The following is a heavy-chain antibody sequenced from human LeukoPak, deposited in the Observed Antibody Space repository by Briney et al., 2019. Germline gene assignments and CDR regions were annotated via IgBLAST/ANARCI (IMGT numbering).Heavy chain of an antibody. Sequence: PGGSLRLSCAASGFTVSSNYMSWVRQAPGKGLEWVSVIYSGGSTYYADSVKGRFTISRDNSKNTLYLQMNSLRAEDTAVYYCASRDGYNLDYYYGMDVWGQGTTVTVSS. D-gene: IGHD5-12*01. J-gene: IGHJ6*02. CDR3: ASRDGYNLDYYYGMDV. V-gene: IGHV3-66*01. CDR1: GFTVSSNY. CDR2: IYSGGST.